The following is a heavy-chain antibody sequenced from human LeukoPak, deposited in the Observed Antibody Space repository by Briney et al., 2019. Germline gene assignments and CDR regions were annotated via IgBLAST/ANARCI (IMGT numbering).Heavy chain of an antibody. Sequence: ASVKVSCKASGYTFTSYYIHWVRQAPGQGLEWMGWITPNSGGTNYAQKFQGWVTMTRDTSISTAYMELNRLRSDDTAVYYCARASTSCYYCIDYWGQGTLVTVSS. CDR1: GYTFTSYY. CDR2: ITPNSGGT. J-gene: IGHJ4*02. CDR3: ARASTSCYYCIDY. V-gene: IGHV1-2*04. D-gene: IGHD2-2*01.